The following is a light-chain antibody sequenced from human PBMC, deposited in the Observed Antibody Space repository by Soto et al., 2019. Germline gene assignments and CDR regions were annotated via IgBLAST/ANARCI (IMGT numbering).Light chain of an antibody. J-gene: IGKJ4*01. CDR3: QKFTSAPFT. V-gene: IGKV1-27*01. CDR1: QSINNW. CDR2: AAS. Sequence: DIQMTQSPSTLSASVGDRVTITCRASQSINNWLAWYQQKPGKLPKLLIYAASILQSGVPSRFSGSGSGTDFTLTISSLQPEDVAIYYCQKFTSAPFTFGGGTKVDI.